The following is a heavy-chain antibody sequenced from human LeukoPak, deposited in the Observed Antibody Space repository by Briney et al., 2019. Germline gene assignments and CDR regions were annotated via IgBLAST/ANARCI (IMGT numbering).Heavy chain of an antibody. Sequence: SETLSLTCAVYGGSFSGYYWSWIRQPPGKGLEWIGEINHSGSTNYNPSLKSRVTISVDTSKNQFSLKLSSVTAADTAVYYCARGPRSGPLKHFDYWGQGTLVTVSS. D-gene: IGHD3-10*01. CDR1: GGSFSGYY. J-gene: IGHJ4*02. CDR2: INHSGST. CDR3: ARGPRSGPLKHFDY. V-gene: IGHV4-34*01.